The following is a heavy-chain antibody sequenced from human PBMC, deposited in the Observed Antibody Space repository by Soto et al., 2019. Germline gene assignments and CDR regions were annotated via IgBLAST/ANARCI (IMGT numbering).Heavy chain of an antibody. V-gene: IGHV3-7*01. D-gene: IGHD1-1*01. CDR1: GFTFSSYW. Sequence: WGSLRLSCAASGFTFSSYWINLFRHSPWKGLEWVANINQDGNEDNLLDSVKGRFTISRDNAKNSLFLQMNSLRVDDTAVYYCARTGDGHHDFLDYWGQGALVTAPQ. J-gene: IGHJ4*02. CDR2: INQDGNED. CDR3: ARTGDGHHDFLDY.